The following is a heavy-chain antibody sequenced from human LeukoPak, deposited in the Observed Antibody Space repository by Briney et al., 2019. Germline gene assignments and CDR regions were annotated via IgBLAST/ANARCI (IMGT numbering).Heavy chain of an antibody. CDR3: ARDLYDILTGYYWYAFDV. J-gene: IGHJ3*01. D-gene: IGHD3-9*01. Sequence: SETLSLTCAVYGGSFSGYYWSWIRQPPGKGLEWVGEINHSGSTKYNPSLKSRVTISVDTSTNQFSLTLSYVTAADTAMYYCARDLYDILTGYYWYAFDVWGQGKLVTVSS. CDR2: INHSGST. CDR1: GGSFSGYY. V-gene: IGHV4-34*01.